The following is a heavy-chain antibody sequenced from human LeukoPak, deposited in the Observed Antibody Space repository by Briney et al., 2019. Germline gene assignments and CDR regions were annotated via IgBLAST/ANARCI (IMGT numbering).Heavy chain of an antibody. CDR3: TRMTTGHDY. V-gene: IGHV4-34*01. CDR1: GVSFNDYY. CDR2: INHSGYT. D-gene: IGHD4-17*01. Sequence: SETLSLTCAVSGVSFNDYYWSWVRQTPGKGLEWIGEINHSGYTSDSPSLKSRVTLSIDTSRKQFSLNLRSVTVADTGIYYCTRMTTGHDYWGQGTLVTVSS. J-gene: IGHJ4*02.